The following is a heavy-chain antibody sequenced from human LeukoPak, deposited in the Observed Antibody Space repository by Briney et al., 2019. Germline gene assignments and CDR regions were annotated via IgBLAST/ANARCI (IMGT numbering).Heavy chain of an antibody. J-gene: IGHJ4*02. Sequence: ASVKVSCKASGYTFTSYDINWVRQATGQGLEWMGWMNPNSSNTGYAQKFQGRVTMTRNTSISTAYMELSSLRSEDTAVYYCARSGRVGKWLRPADDYWGQGTLVTVSS. CDR3: ARSGRVGKWLRPADDY. CDR1: GYTFTSYD. D-gene: IGHD5-12*01. CDR2: MNPNSSNT. V-gene: IGHV1-8*01.